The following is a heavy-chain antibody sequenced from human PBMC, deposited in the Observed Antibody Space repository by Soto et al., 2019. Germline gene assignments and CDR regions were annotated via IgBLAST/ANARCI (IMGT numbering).Heavy chain of an antibody. J-gene: IGHJ6*02. Sequence: QVQLQESGPGLVKPSETLSLTCTVSGGTISRYYWSWIRQPPGKGLEWIGYMYNTGSTVYNPSFKSRVTISVYTSKNHFSLKLNSVTAADTAVYYCARDLWGYCGTDCYPLDVWGQGTTVTVSS. V-gene: IGHV4-59*01. CDR2: MYNTGST. CDR3: ARDLWGYCGTDCYPLDV. D-gene: IGHD2-21*02. CDR1: GGTISRYY.